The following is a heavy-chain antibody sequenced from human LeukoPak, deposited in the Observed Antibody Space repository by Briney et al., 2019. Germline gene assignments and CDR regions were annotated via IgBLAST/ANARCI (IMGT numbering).Heavy chain of an antibody. V-gene: IGHV3-21*01. Sequence: GGSLRLSCAASGFTFSTYTMDWVRQAPGKGLEWVSSIRGSSSYIYYADSVRGRFTISRDNAKNSMYLQMNSLRAEDTAVYYCARELRGYSDQYYYYGMDVWGQGTTVTVCS. CDR2: IRGSSSYI. J-gene: IGHJ6*02. CDR1: GFTFSTYT. D-gene: IGHD5-18*01. CDR3: ARELRGYSDQYYYYGMDV.